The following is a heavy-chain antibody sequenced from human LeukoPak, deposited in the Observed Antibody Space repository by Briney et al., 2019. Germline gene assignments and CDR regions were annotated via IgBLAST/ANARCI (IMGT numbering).Heavy chain of an antibody. CDR3: TRDGSSWYFDY. CDR2: ISRNGSTI. D-gene: IGHD6-13*01. J-gene: IGHJ4*02. V-gene: IGHV3-11*01. Sequence: GGSLRLSCAASGFTFSHYYMSWIRQAPGKGLEWVSYISRNGSTIYYADSVKGRFTISRDNAKNSLYLQMNILLSADKAVYYWTRDGSSWYFDYWGQGTRVSVSS. CDR1: GFTFSHYY.